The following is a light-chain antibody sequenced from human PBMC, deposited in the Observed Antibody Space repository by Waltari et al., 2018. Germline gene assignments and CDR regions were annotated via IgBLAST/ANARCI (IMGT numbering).Light chain of an antibody. CDR1: QSVSSSY. CDR2: GAS. V-gene: IGKV3-20*01. CDR3: QQYGSSLVYT. J-gene: IGKJ2*01. Sequence: EIVLTQSPGTLSLSPGERATLSCRASQSVSSSYLAWYQQKPGQAPRLLIYGASSRATGIPDRFSGSGSGTDFTLTISRLEPEDFAGYYCQQYGSSLVYTFGQGTKLEIK.